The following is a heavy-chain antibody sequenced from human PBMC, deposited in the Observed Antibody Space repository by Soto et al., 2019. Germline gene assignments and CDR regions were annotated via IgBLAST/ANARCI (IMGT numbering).Heavy chain of an antibody. Sequence: PGGSLKLSCAASGFTFSSYVFHWFRQNPGKGLAWVAVISADGNTKVYADSVKGRFTISRDYSENKVYLQMNSLTTDDTAVYYCVRAVRDADERWGQGTLVTVSS. D-gene: IGHD3-10*01. J-gene: IGHJ4*02. CDR3: VRAVRDADER. V-gene: IGHV3-30-3*01. CDR1: GFTFSSYV. CDR2: ISADGNTK.